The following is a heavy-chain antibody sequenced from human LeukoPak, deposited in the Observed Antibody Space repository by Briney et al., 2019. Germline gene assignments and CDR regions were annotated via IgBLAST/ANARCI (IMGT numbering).Heavy chain of an antibody. CDR1: GFTFRTFG. CDR3: AKDGSSSWYEDY. CDR2: IRYDASNE. J-gene: IGHJ4*02. V-gene: IGHV3-30*02. D-gene: IGHD6-13*01. Sequence: GGSLRLSCVASGFTFRTFGMHWVRQAPGKGLEWVAFIRYDASNEYYAESVKGRFTISRDNSNNTLYLQMNSLRVEDTAVYYCAKDGSSSWYEDYWGQGTLVTVSS.